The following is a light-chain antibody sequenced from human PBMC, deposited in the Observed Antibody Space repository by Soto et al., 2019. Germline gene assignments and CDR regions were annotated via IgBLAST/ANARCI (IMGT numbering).Light chain of an antibody. V-gene: IGKV3-20*01. J-gene: IGKJ1*01. CDR1: QTVSSSS. CDR2: GAS. Sequence: DIVLTQSPGTLSLSPGERATLSCRASQTVSSSSLAWYQQKPGQAPRLLIFGASTRAAGFPDRFSGSGSGTDFTLTISRLEPEDFAVYYCQQYGSSPRTFGQGTNVEIK. CDR3: QQYGSSPRT.